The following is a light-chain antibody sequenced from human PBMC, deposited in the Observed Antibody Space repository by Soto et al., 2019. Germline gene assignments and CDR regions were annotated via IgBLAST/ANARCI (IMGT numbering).Light chain of an antibody. CDR1: QSVSSY. CDR3: QQRSNWQGAT. V-gene: IGKV3-11*01. Sequence: EIVVTQSPATLSLSPGERATLSCRASQSVSSYLAWYQQKPGQAPRLLIYGASNRATGIPARFSGSGSGTDFTLTISSLEPEDFAVYYCQQRSNWQGATFGGGTKVEIK. J-gene: IGKJ4*01. CDR2: GAS.